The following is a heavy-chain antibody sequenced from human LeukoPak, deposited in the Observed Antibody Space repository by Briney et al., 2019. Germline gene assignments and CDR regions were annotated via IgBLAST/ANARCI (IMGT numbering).Heavy chain of an antibody. CDR3: ARRTIARYYYYYMDV. D-gene: IGHD3-9*01. Sequence: PSETLSLTRTVSGGSISSSSYYWGWIRQPPGKGLEWIGSIYYSGSTYYNPSLKSRVTISVDTSKNQFSLKLSSVTAADTAVYYCARRTIARYYYYYMDVWGKGTTVTISS. V-gene: IGHV4-39*01. CDR1: GGSISSSSYY. J-gene: IGHJ6*03. CDR2: IYYSGST.